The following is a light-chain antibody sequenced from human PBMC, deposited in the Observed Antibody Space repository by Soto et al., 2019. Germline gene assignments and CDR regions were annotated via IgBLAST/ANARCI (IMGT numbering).Light chain of an antibody. CDR2: AVF. J-gene: IGKJ4*01. CDR1: QSVSGW. CDR3: QQVDSYPLP. Sequence: THSSSTLSASENHTVTVXCRASQSVSGWLAWYQQKPGEAPKLLIYAVFTLQSGVPSRFSGSGSGAEFTLTISSLQPEDFASYYCQQVDSYPLPLGGGSKV. V-gene: IGKV1-5*01.